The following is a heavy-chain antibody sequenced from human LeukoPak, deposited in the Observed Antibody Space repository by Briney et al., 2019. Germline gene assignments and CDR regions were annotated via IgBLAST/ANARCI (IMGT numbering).Heavy chain of an antibody. CDR1: GFTFSSYA. V-gene: IGHV3-23*01. J-gene: IGHJ6*02. CDR2: IGGSGGST. Sequence: LPGGSLRLSCAASGFTFSSYAMSWVRQAPGKGLEWVSAIGGSGGSTYYADSVKGRFTISRDNSKNTLYLQMNSLRAEDTAVYYCAKSKHYYDSSGPWAYGMDVWGQGTTVTVSS. D-gene: IGHD3-22*01. CDR3: AKSKHYYDSSGPWAYGMDV.